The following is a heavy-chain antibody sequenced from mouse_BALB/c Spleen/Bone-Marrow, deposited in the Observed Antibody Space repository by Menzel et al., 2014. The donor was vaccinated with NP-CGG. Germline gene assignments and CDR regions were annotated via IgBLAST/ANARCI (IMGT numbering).Heavy chain of an antibody. CDR3: ARGDDFRYAWFAY. CDR1: GFTFSDYY. CDR2: ISDGGSYT. D-gene: IGHD2-14*01. V-gene: IGHV5-4*02. J-gene: IGHJ3*01. Sequence: EVQVVESGGGLVKPGGSLKLSCVASGFTFSDYYMYWVRQTQEKRLEWVATISDGGSYTYYPDSVKGRFTISRDNAKNNLYLQMSSLKSEDTAMYYCARGDDFRYAWFAYWGQGTLVTVSS.